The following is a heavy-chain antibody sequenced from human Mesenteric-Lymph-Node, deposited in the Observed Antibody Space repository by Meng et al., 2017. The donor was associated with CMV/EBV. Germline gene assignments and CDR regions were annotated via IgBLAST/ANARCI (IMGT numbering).Heavy chain of an antibody. CDR2: INQNGDGE. Sequence: GESLKISCAASGFTFSSYWMSWVRQAPGKGLEWVANINQNGDGEHFVDSLKGRFTISRDNARNSLYLQMNSLRDGDTAVYYCAKLGWVPNYWGQGTLVTVSS. CDR3: AKLGWVPNY. J-gene: IGHJ4*02. D-gene: IGHD5-24*01. V-gene: IGHV3-7*01. CDR1: GFTFSSYW.